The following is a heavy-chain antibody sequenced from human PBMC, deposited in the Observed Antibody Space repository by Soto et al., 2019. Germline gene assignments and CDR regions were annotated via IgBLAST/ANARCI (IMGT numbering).Heavy chain of an antibody. CDR3: ARDDYYDSSGYYRYFDY. CDR2: IKQDGSEK. V-gene: IGHV3-7*04. Sequence: EVQLVESGGGLVQPGGSLRLSCAASGFTFSSYWMSWVRQAPGKGLEWVANIKQDGSEKYDVDSVKGRFTISRDNAKNSLYLQMNSLRAEDTAVYYCARDDYYDSSGYYRYFDYWGQGTLVTVSS. D-gene: IGHD3-22*01. J-gene: IGHJ4*02. CDR1: GFTFSSYW.